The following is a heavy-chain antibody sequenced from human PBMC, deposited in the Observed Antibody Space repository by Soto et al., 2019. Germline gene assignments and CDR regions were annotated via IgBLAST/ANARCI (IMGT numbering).Heavy chain of an antibody. CDR2: ISWNSGSI. Sequence: EVQLVESGGGLVQPGRSLRLSCAASGFTFDDYAMHWVRQAPGKGLEWVSGISWNSGSIGYADSVKGRFTISRDNAKNSLYLQMNSLRAEDTALYYCAKASSGWYMGFGYGFDPWGQGTLVTVSS. CDR1: GFTFDDYA. D-gene: IGHD6-19*01. V-gene: IGHV3-9*01. J-gene: IGHJ5*02. CDR3: AKASSGWYMGFGYGFDP.